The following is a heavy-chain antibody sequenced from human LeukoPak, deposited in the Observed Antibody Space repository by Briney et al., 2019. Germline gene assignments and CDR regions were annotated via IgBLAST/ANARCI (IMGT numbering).Heavy chain of an antibody. Sequence: SETLSLTCTVSGGSISSYYWSWIRQPPGKGLEWIGYFYYSGSNNFNPSLKSRLTISVDTSKNQFSLKLSSVTAADTAVYYCARAPFYGSNSRGAFDIWGQGTMVAVSS. J-gene: IGHJ3*02. CDR3: ARAPFYGSNSRGAFDI. D-gene: IGHD4-23*01. CDR2: FYYSGSN. CDR1: GGSISSYY. V-gene: IGHV4-59*01.